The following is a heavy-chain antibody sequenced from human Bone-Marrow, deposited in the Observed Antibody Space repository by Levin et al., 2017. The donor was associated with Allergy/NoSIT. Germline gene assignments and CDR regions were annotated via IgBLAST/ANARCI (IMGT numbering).Heavy chain of an antibody. CDR2: IYYSGNT. V-gene: IGHV4-61*01. D-gene: IGHD3-3*01. Sequence: SETLSLTCTVSGGSVSSSNYYWSWIRQPPGKGLEWIGYIYYSGNTNYNPSLKSRVTMSVDTSKNQFSLTLSSVTAADTAVYYCARVDFWSGFLNAFDKWGQGTMVTVSS. CDR1: GGSVSSSNYY. CDR3: ARVDFWSGFLNAFDK. J-gene: IGHJ3*02.